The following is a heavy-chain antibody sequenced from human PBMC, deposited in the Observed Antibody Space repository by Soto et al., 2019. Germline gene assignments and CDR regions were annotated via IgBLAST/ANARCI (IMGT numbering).Heavy chain of an antibody. CDR1: GYTFTSYA. CDR3: ARGVGGYSYPYYYYGMDV. D-gene: IGHD5-18*01. CDR2: INAGNGNT. J-gene: IGHJ6*02. Sequence: QVQLVQSGAEVKKPGASVKVSCKASGYTFTSYAMHWVRQAPGQRLEWMGWINAGNGNTKYSQKFQGRVTITRDTSASTAYMELSSLRSEDTAVYYCARGVGGYSYPYYYYGMDVWGQGTTVTVSS. V-gene: IGHV1-3*01.